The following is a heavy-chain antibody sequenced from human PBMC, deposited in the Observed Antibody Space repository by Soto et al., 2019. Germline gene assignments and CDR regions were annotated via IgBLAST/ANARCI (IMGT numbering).Heavy chain of an antibody. CDR3: AKDMSAWGFFDF. J-gene: IGHJ4*02. CDR2: ITGSGGTI. V-gene: IGHV3-23*01. CDR1: GFTFKTYA. D-gene: IGHD7-27*01. Sequence: PGGSLRLSCATFGFTFKTYAMTWVRLVPGKGLEWVAVITGSGGTIYYADSVKGRFTISRDNSKDTVYLQMNSLRADDTALYFCAKDMSAWGFFDFWGQGTQVTVSS.